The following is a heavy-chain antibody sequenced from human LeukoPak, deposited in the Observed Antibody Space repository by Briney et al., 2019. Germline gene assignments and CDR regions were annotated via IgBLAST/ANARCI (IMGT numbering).Heavy chain of an antibody. CDR1: GGSISSYY. CDR2: IYYSGST. V-gene: IGHV4-59*08. J-gene: IGHJ5*02. Sequence: PSETLSLTCTVSGGSISSYYWSWIRQPPGKGLEWIGYIYYSGSTNYNPSLKSRVTISVDTSKNQFSLKLSSVTAADTAVYYCASLYSSSSGFWFDPWGQGTLVTVSS. CDR3: ASLYSSSSGFWFDP. D-gene: IGHD6-6*01.